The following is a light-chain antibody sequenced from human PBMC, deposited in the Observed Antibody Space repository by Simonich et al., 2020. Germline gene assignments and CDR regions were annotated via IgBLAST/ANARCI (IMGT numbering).Light chain of an antibody. Sequence: AFKLTQSPSSLSASVGDRVTITCRASQGISSALAWYQQKPGKAPKLLIYDASSLESGVPSRFSGSGSGTDFTLTISSLQPEDFATYYCQQFNSYPFTFGPGTKVDIK. CDR3: QQFNSYPFT. V-gene: IGKV1-13*02. J-gene: IGKJ3*01. CDR2: DAS. CDR1: QGISSA.